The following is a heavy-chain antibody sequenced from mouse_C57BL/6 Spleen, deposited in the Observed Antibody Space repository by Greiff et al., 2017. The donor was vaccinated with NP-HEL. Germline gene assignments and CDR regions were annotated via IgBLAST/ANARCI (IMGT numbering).Heavy chain of an antibody. J-gene: IGHJ3*01. Sequence: EVKLLESGPGLVKPSQSLSLTCSVTGYSITSGYYWNWIRQFPGNKLEWMGYISYDGSKNHNPSLKNRISITRDTSKNQFFLKLNSVTTEDTATYYCARKGIYYYGSSPAWFAYWGQGTLVTVSA. CDR3: ARKGIYYYGSSPAWFAY. CDR2: ISYDGSK. V-gene: IGHV3-6*01. CDR1: GYSITSGYY. D-gene: IGHD1-1*01.